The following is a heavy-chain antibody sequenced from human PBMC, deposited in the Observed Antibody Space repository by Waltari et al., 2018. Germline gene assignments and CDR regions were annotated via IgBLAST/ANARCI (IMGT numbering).Heavy chain of an antibody. CDR2: IRHTGIT. D-gene: IGHD1-1*01. CDR1: GGSINNYF. V-gene: IGHV4-59*12. CDR3: ARWNSPGRYFGD. J-gene: IGHJ4*02. Sequence: QVQLQESGPGLVKPSETLSLTCSVPGGSINNYFWIWIRQPPGKGLQWIGYIRHTGITKSNPSLKSRVTMAVDTSKSQVSLRLTSVSATDTAVYFCARWNSPGRYFGDWGQGTPVTVSS.